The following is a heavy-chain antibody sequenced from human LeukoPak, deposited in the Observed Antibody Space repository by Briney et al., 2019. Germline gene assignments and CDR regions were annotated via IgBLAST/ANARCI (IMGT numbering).Heavy chain of an antibody. CDR3: AREGSSSSFDY. V-gene: IGHV4-39*07. Sequence: SETLSLTCTVSGGSISSSSYYWGWIRQPPGKGLEWIGSIYYSGSTYYNPSLKSRVTISVDTSKNQFSLKLSSVTAADTAVYYCAREGSSSSFDYWGQGTLVTVSP. CDR2: IYYSGST. D-gene: IGHD6-6*01. J-gene: IGHJ4*02. CDR1: GGSISSSSYY.